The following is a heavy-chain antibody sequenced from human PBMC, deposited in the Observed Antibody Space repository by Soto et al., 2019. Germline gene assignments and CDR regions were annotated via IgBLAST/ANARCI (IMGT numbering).Heavy chain of an antibody. V-gene: IGHV1-69*01. J-gene: IGHJ6*02. Sequence: QVQLVQSGAEVKKPGSSVKVSCKASRDTFSSHGISWVRQAPGQGLEWMGGIIPILGTTKYAQKFQDRVTITADESTSTAYMELSSLRSEDTAVYYCARVGVMVSKYSYYPAMDVWGQGTTVIVSS. CDR2: IIPILGTT. CDR3: ARVGVMVSKYSYYPAMDV. D-gene: IGHD3-16*02. CDR1: RDTFSSHG.